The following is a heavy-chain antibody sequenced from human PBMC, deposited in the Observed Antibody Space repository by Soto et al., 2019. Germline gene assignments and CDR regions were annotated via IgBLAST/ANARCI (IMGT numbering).Heavy chain of an antibody. D-gene: IGHD3-16*01. CDR1: GFTFSSYS. CDR3: ARKNHHALCLDY. J-gene: IGHJ4*02. CDR2: ISSSSSYI. Sequence: PGGSLRLSCAASGFTFSSYSMNWVRQAPGKGLEWVSSISSSSSYIYYADSVKGRFTISRDNAKNSLYLQMNSLRAEDTAVYYCARKNHHALCLDYWGQGTLVTVSS. V-gene: IGHV3-21*01.